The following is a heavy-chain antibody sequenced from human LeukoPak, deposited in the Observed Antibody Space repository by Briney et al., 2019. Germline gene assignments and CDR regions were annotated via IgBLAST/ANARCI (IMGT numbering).Heavy chain of an antibody. J-gene: IGHJ4*02. Sequence: GGSLTLSCAASGIRLSRYQMNWVRQAPGKGLEWVSYIISSGSTMYSSDSVKGRFAISRDNAKNSLYLQMNSLRAEDTGVYYCARDRGYSYDYALDYWGQGTLVTVSS. V-gene: IGHV3-48*03. CDR2: IISSGSTM. CDR3: ARDRGYSYDYALDY. CDR1: GIRLSRYQ. D-gene: IGHD5-18*01.